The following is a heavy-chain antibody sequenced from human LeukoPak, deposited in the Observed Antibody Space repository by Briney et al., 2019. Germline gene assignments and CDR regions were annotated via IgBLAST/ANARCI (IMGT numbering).Heavy chain of an antibody. CDR1: GFTFSSYS. D-gene: IGHD3-9*01. J-gene: IGHJ4*02. CDR3: AKDGDYDILTGWSYTLYYLDY. CDR2: ISYDGSNK. Sequence: GGSLRLSCAASGFTFSSYSMNWVRQAPGKGLEWVAVISYDGSNKYYADSVKGRFTISRDNAKNSLYLQMNSLRAEDTAVYYCAKDGDYDILTGWSYTLYYLDYWGQGTLVTVSS. V-gene: IGHV3-30*18.